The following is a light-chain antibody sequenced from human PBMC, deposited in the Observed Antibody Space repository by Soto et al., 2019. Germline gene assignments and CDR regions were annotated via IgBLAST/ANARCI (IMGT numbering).Light chain of an antibody. CDR1: QSVYGS. CDR2: GAS. V-gene: IGKV3-15*01. CDR3: QQYKYRPLT. Sequence: EVVMTQSPVTLSVSPGERATLSCRASQSVYGSLAWYQQKPGQAPRLLIHGASNRATDIPARFSGSGSGTEFSLTIHGLQSDDFAVYYCQQYKYRPLTFGGGTKVEIK. J-gene: IGKJ4*01.